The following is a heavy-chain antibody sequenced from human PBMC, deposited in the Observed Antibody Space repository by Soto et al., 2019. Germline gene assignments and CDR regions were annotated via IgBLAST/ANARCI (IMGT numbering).Heavy chain of an antibody. V-gene: IGHV4-39*01. CDR3: ARHYNTGAFVDY. J-gene: IGHJ4*02. D-gene: IGHD1-20*01. CDR2: VFYSGSP. Sequence: QLQLQESGPGLVKSSENLSLTCTVSGGSISSSHYWGWIRPPPGKGLEWSGSVFYSGSPYYSPSFKSRITISVDTSKTQSSLRVRSVTATDTAVYFCARHYNTGAFVDYWGQGNLVTVSS. CDR1: GGSISSSHY.